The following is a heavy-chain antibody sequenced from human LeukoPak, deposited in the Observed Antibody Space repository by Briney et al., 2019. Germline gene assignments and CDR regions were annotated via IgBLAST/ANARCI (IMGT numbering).Heavy chain of an antibody. D-gene: IGHD3-22*01. CDR2: IYTSGST. J-gene: IGHJ5*02. Sequence: SETLSLTCTVSGGSISSYYWSWIRQPAGKGLEWIGRIYTSGSTNYNPSLKSRDTMSVDTSKNQFSLKLSSVTAADTAVYYCARQTYYYDSSGSGPFDPWGQGTLVTVSS. V-gene: IGHV4-4*07. CDR3: ARQTYYYDSSGSGPFDP. CDR1: GGSISSYY.